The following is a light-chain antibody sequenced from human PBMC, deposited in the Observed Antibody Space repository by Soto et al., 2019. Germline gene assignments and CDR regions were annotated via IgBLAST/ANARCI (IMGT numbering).Light chain of an antibody. CDR1: SSDVGGYNS. Sequence: QSALTQPASVSGSPGQSITISCTGTSSDVGGYNSVSWFQQHPGKAPQLMIYDVSNRPSGVSNRFSGSKSGNTASLTICGLQTEDEADYYCSSYRSGSTVIFGGGTKLTVL. CDR3: SSYRSGSTVI. CDR2: DVS. J-gene: IGLJ2*01. V-gene: IGLV2-14*01.